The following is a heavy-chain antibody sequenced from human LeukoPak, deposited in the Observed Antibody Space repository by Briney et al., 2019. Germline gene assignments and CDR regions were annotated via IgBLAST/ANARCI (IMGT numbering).Heavy chain of an antibody. J-gene: IGHJ6*02. CDR1: GFTFSSYA. CDR3: ANLPAYNYDGMDV. Sequence: GGSLRLSCAASGFTFSSYAMSWVRQAPGKGLEWVSAISGSGGSTYYADSVKGRFTISRDNSKNTLYLQMNSLRAEDTAVYYCANLPAYNYDGMDVWGQGTTVTVSS. CDR2: ISGSGGST. V-gene: IGHV3-23*01. D-gene: IGHD2-2*01.